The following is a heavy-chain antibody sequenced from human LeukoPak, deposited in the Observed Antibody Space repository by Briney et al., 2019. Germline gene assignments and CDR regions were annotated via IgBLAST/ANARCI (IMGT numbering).Heavy chain of an antibody. CDR2: ITGYTGNT. CDR3: ARWVGSGWYGDY. J-gene: IGHJ4*02. Sequence: ASVKVSLKASGYTFTSYGISWVRQAPGQGLEWMGWITGYTGNTNYAQKMQGRVTMTTDTSTSTAYMELRSLRSDDTAVYYCARWVGSGWYGDYWGQGTLVTVSS. CDR1: GYTFTSYG. D-gene: IGHD6-19*01. V-gene: IGHV1-18*01.